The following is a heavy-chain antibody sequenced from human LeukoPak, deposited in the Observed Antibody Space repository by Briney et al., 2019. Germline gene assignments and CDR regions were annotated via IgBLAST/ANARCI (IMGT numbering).Heavy chain of an antibody. V-gene: IGHV1-58*02. CDR2: IVVGSGNT. Sequence: SVKVSCKASGFTFTSSAMQWVRQARGQRLEWIGWIVVGSGNTNYAQKFQERVTITRDMSTSTAYMELSSLRSEDTAVYYCARGPPTELPAAMPSGYYYGMDVWGKGTTVTVSS. CDR3: ARGPPTELPAAMPSGYYYGMDV. CDR1: GFTFTSSA. J-gene: IGHJ6*04. D-gene: IGHD2-2*01.